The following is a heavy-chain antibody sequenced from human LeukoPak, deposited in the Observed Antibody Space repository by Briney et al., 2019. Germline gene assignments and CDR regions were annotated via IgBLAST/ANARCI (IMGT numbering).Heavy chain of an antibody. J-gene: IGHJ6*03. CDR1: GFTFSSYS. Sequence: GGSLRLSCAASGFTFSSYSMNWVRQAPGKGLEWVSSISSSSSYIYYADSVKGRLTISRDNAKNSLYLQMNSLRAEDTAVYHCARGDGDYGYYYYLDVWGKGTTVTVSS. D-gene: IGHD4-17*01. CDR2: ISSSSSYI. V-gene: IGHV3-21*01. CDR3: ARGDGDYGYYYYLDV.